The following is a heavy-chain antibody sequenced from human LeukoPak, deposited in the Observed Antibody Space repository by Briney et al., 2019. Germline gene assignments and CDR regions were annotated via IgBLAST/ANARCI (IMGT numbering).Heavy chain of an antibody. Sequence: PSETLSLTCAVYGGSFSGYYWSWIRQPPGKGLEWIGEINHSGSTNYNPSLKNRVTISVDTSKNQFSLKLSSVAAADTAVYYCARIGTARYSSSWYKTDYYYYYMDVWGKGTTVTVSS. CDR2: INHSGST. CDR3: ARIGTARYSSSWYKTDYYYYYMDV. D-gene: IGHD6-13*01. V-gene: IGHV4-34*01. CDR1: GGSFSGYY. J-gene: IGHJ6*03.